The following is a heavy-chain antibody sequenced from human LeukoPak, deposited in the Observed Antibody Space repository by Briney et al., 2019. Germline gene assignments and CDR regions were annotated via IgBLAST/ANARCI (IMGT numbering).Heavy chain of an antibody. CDR3: ARDGGRMGFGVVSAFDI. CDR1: GGSISSYY. CDR2: IYTSGST. Sequence: PSETLSLTCTVSGGSISSYYWSWIRQPAGKGLEWIGRIYTSGSTNYNPSLKSRVTMSVDTSKNQFSLKLSSVTAADTAVYYCARDGGRMGFGVVSAFDIWGQGTMVTVSS. V-gene: IGHV4-4*07. J-gene: IGHJ3*02. D-gene: IGHD3-3*01.